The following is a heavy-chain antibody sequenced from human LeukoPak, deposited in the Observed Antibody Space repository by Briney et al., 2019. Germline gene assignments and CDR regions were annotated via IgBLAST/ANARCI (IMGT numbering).Heavy chain of an antibody. D-gene: IGHD5-18*01. Sequence: GGSLRLSCAASGFTFEDYAMHWVRQGPEKGLEWVSTISGDGDSTYYADSVRGRFTISRDSSQNYLYLQMNSLRVEDTALYFCGLGRTAMEIGDSWGQGTLVTVS. CDR2: ISGDGDST. CDR3: GLGRTAMEIGDS. CDR1: GFTFEDYA. J-gene: IGHJ4*02. V-gene: IGHV3-43*02.